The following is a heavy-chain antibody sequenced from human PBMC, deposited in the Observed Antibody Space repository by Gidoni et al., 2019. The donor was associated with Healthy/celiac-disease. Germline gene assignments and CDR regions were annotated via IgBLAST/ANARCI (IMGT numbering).Heavy chain of an antibody. CDR2: IIPILGIA. CDR1: GGTFSSYA. V-gene: IGHV1-69*09. D-gene: IGHD2-15*01. Sequence: VQLVQSGAEVKKPGSSVKVSCKASGGTFSSYALSWVRQAPGQGLEWMGRIIPILGIANYAQKFQGRVTITADKSTSTAYMELSSLRSEDTAVYYCARDGMVGYCSGGSCYGSRFDYWGQGTLVTVSS. CDR3: ARDGMVGYCSGGSCYGSRFDY. J-gene: IGHJ4*02.